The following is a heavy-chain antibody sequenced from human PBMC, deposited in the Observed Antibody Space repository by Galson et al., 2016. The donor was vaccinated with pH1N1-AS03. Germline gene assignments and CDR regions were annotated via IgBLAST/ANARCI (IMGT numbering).Heavy chain of an antibody. V-gene: IGHV5-51*01. CDR3: AREPRGRDGYSEYFDV. CDR2: IFPGDPDT. CDR1: GYSFTNHW. J-gene: IGHJ2*01. Sequence: QSGAEVKKPGESLQISCKGSGYSFTNHWIAWVRQMPGKGLEWMGIIFPGDPDTTYSPTFQGQVTISADRSVNTAYLQWSSLKASDTAIYYCAREPRGRDGYSEYFDVWGRGTLVTVSS. D-gene: IGHD5-24*01.